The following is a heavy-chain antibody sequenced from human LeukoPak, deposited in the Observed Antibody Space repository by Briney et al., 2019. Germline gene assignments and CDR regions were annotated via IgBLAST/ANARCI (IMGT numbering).Heavy chain of an antibody. Sequence: SETLSLTCTVSGGSIRSYYWSWIRQPPGKGLEWIGYIYYSGSTNYNPSLKSRAAISVDTSKNQFSLTLSSVTAADTAVYYCARARIAVIPADLSSGCYFDYWGQGTQVTVSS. D-gene: IGHD2-2*01. J-gene: IGHJ4*02. CDR2: IYYSGST. CDR3: ARARIAVIPADLSSGCYFDY. V-gene: IGHV4-59*01. CDR1: GGSIRSYY.